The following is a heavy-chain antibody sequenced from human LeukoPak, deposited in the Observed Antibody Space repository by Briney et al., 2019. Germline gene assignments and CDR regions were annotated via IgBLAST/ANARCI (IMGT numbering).Heavy chain of an antibody. CDR3: ARDPWGGMPDYLDL. V-gene: IGHV3-30*03. CDR2: RAYSGKPK. Sequence: SSLILCFAAPRFGFSHYLMASGRRAPAKGLERVGVRAYSGKPKIYTDCVKGRFNVARDNYKNTLFLQMDSLTTGDTAVYYCARDPWGGMPDYLDLWGQGTLVSVSS. CDR1: RFGFSHYL. D-gene: IGHD7-27*01. J-gene: IGHJ4*02.